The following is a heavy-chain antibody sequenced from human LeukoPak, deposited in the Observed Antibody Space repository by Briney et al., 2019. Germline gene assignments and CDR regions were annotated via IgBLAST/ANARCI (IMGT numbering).Heavy chain of an antibody. J-gene: IGHJ4*02. CDR1: GYTFVNYE. V-gene: IGHV1-18*01. Sequence: ASVKVSCKASGYTFVNYEISWVRQAPGQGLEWMGWISVRTGNINYAQNLQGRVTMTTDTSTSTAYLEVRSLRSDDTAVYYCARGVFDWYEEFWGQGTLVTVSS. CDR3: ARGVFDWYEEF. D-gene: IGHD2-21*01. CDR2: ISVRTGNI.